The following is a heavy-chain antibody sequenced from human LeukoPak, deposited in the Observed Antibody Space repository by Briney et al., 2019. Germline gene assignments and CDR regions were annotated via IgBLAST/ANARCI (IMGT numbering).Heavy chain of an antibody. J-gene: IGHJ4*02. CDR1: GGTFSSYA. CDR3: ARDPGGGGDY. CDR2: IIPIFGTA. D-gene: IGHD3-16*01. Sequence: SVKVSCKASGGTFSSYAISWVRQAPGQGLEWMGGIIPIFGTANYAQKFQGRVTITTDKSTTTAYMELSSLRSEDTAVYYCARDPGGGGDYWGQGTLVTVSS. V-gene: IGHV1-69*05.